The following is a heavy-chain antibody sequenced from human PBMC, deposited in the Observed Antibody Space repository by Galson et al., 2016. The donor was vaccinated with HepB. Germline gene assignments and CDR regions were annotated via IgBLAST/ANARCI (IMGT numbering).Heavy chain of an antibody. V-gene: IGHV3-11*01. CDR3: ARAGLDFGLVHFY. CDR1: GFTFSDYY. Sequence: SLRLSCAASGFTFSDYYMSWIRQAPGKGLEWVSYISSRGETIYYTDSVKGRFTISRDNAKNSLYLQLNSLRAEDPAVYYCARAGLDFGLVHFYWGQVALVTVSS. J-gene: IGHJ1*01. CDR2: ISSRGETI. D-gene: IGHD3/OR15-3a*01.